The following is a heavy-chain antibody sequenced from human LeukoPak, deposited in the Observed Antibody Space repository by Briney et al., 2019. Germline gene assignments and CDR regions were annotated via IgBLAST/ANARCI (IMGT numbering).Heavy chain of an antibody. J-gene: IGHJ6*03. CDR2: IYYSGST. D-gene: IGHD6-13*01. CDR1: GGSFSNYY. CDR3: ARAGYSSSWYGRREYYYMDV. Sequence: SETLSLTCAVYGGSFSNYYWSWIRQPPGKGLEWIGSIYYSGSTYYNPSLKSRVTISVDTSKNQFSLKLSSVTAADTAVYYCARAGYSSSWYGRREYYYMDVWGKGTTVTISS. V-gene: IGHV4-39*01.